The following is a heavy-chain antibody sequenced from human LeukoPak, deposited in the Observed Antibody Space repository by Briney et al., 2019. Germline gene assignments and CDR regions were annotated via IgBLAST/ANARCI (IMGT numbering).Heavy chain of an antibody. J-gene: IGHJ5*02. CDR3: ARDYYDSSGYLNWFDP. Sequence: SETLSLTCTVSGGSIGSYYWSWIRQPAGKGLEWIGRIYTSGSTNYNPSLKSRVTMSVDTSKNQFSLKLSSVTAADTAVYYCARDYYDSSGYLNWFDPWGQGTLVTVSS. CDR1: GGSIGSYY. CDR2: IYTSGST. V-gene: IGHV4-4*07. D-gene: IGHD3-22*01.